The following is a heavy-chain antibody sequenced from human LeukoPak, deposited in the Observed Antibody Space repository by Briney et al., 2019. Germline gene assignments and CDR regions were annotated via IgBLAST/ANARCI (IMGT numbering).Heavy chain of an antibody. CDR2: IRYDGSNK. Sequence: GGSLRLSCGASGFTFSSYGMHWVRQAPGKGLEWVAFIRYDGSNKYHADPVKGRFTISRDNSKNTLYLQMNSLRPEDTAVYYCAKGLVMITFGGVTPFDYWGQGTLVTVSS. CDR3: AKGLVMITFGGVTPFDY. CDR1: GFTFSSYG. D-gene: IGHD3-16*01. V-gene: IGHV3-30*02. J-gene: IGHJ4*02.